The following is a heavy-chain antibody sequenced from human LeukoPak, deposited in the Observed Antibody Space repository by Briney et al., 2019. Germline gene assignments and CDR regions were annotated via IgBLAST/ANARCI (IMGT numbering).Heavy chain of an antibody. CDR2: IQFDENDK. CDR3: AKERPLMPFDI. V-gene: IGHV3-30*02. CDR1: GFTFSTYS. J-gene: IGHJ3*02. D-gene: IGHD2-2*01. Sequence: GGSLRLSCAASGFTFSTYSMNWVRQAPGRGLEWVAFIQFDENDKFYADSLKGRFTISRDNSKNTLYLQMNSLRPEDTAVYYCAKERPLMPFDIWGQGTIVTVSS.